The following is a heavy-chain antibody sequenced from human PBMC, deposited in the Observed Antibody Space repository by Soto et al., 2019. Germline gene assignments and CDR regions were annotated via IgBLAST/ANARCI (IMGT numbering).Heavy chain of an antibody. J-gene: IGHJ4*02. D-gene: IGHD3-22*01. CDR3: AIFRYYYDSSGSPPDY. Sequence: QVQLQQWGAGLLKPSETLSLTCAVYGGSFSGYYWSWIRQPPGKGLEWIGEINHSGSTNYNPSLKSRVTISVDTSKNQFSLKLSSVTAADTAVYYCAIFRYYYDSSGSPPDYWGQGTLVTVSS. V-gene: IGHV4-34*01. CDR1: GGSFSGYY. CDR2: INHSGST.